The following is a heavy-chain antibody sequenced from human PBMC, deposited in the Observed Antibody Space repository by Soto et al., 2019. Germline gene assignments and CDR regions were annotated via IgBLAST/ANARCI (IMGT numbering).Heavy chain of an antibody. J-gene: IGHJ4*02. CDR2: IYYSGST. Sequence: QLQLQESGPGLVKPSETLSLTCTVSGGSISSSSYYWGWIRQPPGKGLEWIGSIYYSGSTYYNPSLKRRVTLSVGTSKKQFSPKLSFVTAADTAVYYCARHEQLVIQFDYWGQGTLVTVSS. V-gene: IGHV4-39*01. CDR1: GGSISSSSYY. CDR3: ARHEQLVIQFDY. D-gene: IGHD1-1*01.